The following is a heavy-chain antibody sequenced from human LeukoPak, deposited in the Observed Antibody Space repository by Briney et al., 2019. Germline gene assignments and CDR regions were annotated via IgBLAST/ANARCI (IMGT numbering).Heavy chain of an antibody. CDR3: ARGIGTSYDSSRDAFGT. CDR2: IYSPGTN. Sequence: PSETLSLTCTVSAGSINSGDYYWSWIRQPAGKGLEWIGRIYSPGTNYNYNPSLKSRVTISIDTSKNQFSLKLTSVTAADTAVYYCARGIGTSYDSSRDAFGTWGQGTMVTVSS. J-gene: IGHJ3*02. V-gene: IGHV4-61*02. CDR1: AGSINSGDYY. D-gene: IGHD3-22*01.